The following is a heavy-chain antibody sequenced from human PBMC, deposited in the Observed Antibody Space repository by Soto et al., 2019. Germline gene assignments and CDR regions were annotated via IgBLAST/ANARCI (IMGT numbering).Heavy chain of an antibody. Sequence: PGGSLRLSCAASGFTFSSYSMNWVRQAPGKGLEWVSYISSSSSTIYYADSVKGRFTISRDNAKNSLYLQMNSLRDEDTDVYYCARPEYSSSSYGMDVWGQGTTVTVSS. D-gene: IGHD6-6*01. CDR1: GFTFSSYS. CDR2: ISSSSSTI. V-gene: IGHV3-48*02. J-gene: IGHJ6*02. CDR3: ARPEYSSSSYGMDV.